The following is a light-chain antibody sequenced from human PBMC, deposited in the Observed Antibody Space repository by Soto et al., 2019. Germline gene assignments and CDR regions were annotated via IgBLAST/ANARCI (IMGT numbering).Light chain of an antibody. CDR3: CSYAGSVDHYV. CDR1: RRDVGGYNL. CDR2: EVS. J-gene: IGLJ1*01. V-gene: IGLV2-23*02. Sequence: QSVLPQPASVSGYPGQSITISCTGTRRDVGGYNLVSWYQHHPRKAPKLVIYEVSERPSGVSYRFSGSKSGNTASLTISGLQAGDEADYYCCSYAGSVDHYVFGTGTKVTVL.